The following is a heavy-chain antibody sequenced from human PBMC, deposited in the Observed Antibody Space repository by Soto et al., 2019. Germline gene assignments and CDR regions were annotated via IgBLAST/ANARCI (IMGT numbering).Heavy chain of an antibody. CDR1: CGSISSDY. J-gene: IGHJ6*02. Sequence: PSATLSVTCTVSCGSISSDYWSWIRQPPGKGLEWIGYIYYSGSTNYNPSLKSRVTISVGTSKNQFSLKLSSVTAADTAVYYCARARGGFLGIHGMDVWGQGTTVT. V-gene: IGHV4-59*01. CDR3: ARARGGFLGIHGMDV. D-gene: IGHD3-3*01. CDR2: IYYSGST.